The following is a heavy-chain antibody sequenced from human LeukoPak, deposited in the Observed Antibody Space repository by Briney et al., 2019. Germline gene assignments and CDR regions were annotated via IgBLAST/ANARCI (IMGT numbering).Heavy chain of an antibody. J-gene: IGHJ5*02. CDR3: ARGFYGAGSYRWFHP. CDR1: GFTFSSYG. D-gene: IGHD3-10*01. V-gene: IGHV3-33*01. CDR2: IWYDGSNK. Sequence: GGSLRLSCAASGFTFSSYGMHWVRQAPGKGLEWVAVIWYDGSNKYYADSVKGRFIISRDNSKHTLYLQMNSLRAEDTAVYYCARGFYGAGSYRWFHPWGQGALVTVSS.